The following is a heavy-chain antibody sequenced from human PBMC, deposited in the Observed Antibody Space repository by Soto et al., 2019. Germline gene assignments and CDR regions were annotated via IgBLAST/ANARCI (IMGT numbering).Heavy chain of an antibody. CDR1: GGTFSSYA. D-gene: IGHD6-19*01. V-gene: IGHV1-69*12. J-gene: IGHJ6*02. CDR2: IIPSFGTA. CDR3: ARDLRMADYYYYYCGMDV. Sequence: QVQLVQSGAEVKKPGSSVKVSCKASGGTFSSYAISWVRQAPGQGLEWMGGIIPSFGTANYAQKFQGRVTITADESTSTAYMELSSLRSKDTAVYYCARDLRMADYYYYYCGMDVWGQGTTVTVSS.